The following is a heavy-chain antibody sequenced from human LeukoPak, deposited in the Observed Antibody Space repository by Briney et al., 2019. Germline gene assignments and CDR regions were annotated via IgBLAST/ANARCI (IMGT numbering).Heavy chain of an antibody. CDR1: GFTFSSYG. J-gene: IGHJ3*01. V-gene: IGHV3-33*01. CDR3: AGGWGSKVYASAFDV. CDR2: IWHDGSHK. D-gene: IGHD2-8*01. Sequence: GGSLRLSCAASGFTFSSYGMHWVRQAPGKGLEWITVIWHDGSHKDYADSVKGRFTISRDNSKNTVYLQMNDLRAEDTALYYCAGGWGSKVYASAFDVWGQGTMVTVSS.